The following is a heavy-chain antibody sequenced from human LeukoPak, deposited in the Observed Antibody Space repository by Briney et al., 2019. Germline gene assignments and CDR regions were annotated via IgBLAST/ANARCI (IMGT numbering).Heavy chain of an antibody. CDR1: GGSISSSGSF. CDR3: ARGGSGSGA. V-gene: IGHV4-39*07. J-gene: IGHJ5*02. Sequence: SETLSLTCTVSGGSISSSGSFWGWIRQPPGKGLVWIGSMSYTGIAYYNPSLKSRVTISVDTSTNKFSLKLNSVTAADTAVYYCARGGSGSGAWGQGTLVTVSS. D-gene: IGHD3-10*01. CDR2: MSYTGIA.